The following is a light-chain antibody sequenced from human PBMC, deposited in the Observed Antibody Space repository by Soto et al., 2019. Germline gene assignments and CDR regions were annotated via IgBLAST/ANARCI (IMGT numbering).Light chain of an antibody. J-gene: IGLJ2*01. V-gene: IGLV1-40*01. CDR1: SSNIGAGYD. Sequence: QSVLTQPPSVSGSPGQRVTISCTGSSSNIGAGYDVYWYQQLPGTAPKLLIYGNSNRPSGVPDRFSGSKSGTSASLAITGLQAEDEADYYCKSYGSSLSALFGGGTKLTVL. CDR2: GNS. CDR3: KSYGSSLSAL.